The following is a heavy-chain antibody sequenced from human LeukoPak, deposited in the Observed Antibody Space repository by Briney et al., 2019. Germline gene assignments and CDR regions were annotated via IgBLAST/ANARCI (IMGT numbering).Heavy chain of an antibody. CDR2: ITASGTAM. CDR1: GFTFSSYS. CDR3: ASSGSYRFDY. J-gene: IGHJ4*02. D-gene: IGHD1-26*01. Sequence: GGSLRLSCAASGFTFSSYSMNWVRQAPGKGLEWVSHITASGTAMFYADSVKGRFTISRDNAKNSLYLQMNSLRDEDTAVYYCASSGSYRFDYWGQGTLVTVPS. V-gene: IGHV3-48*02.